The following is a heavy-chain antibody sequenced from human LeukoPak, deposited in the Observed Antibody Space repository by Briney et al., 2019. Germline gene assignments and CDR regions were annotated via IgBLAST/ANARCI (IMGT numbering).Heavy chain of an antibody. V-gene: IGHV1-2*06. D-gene: IGHD1-26*01. CDR2: INPSTGGT. CDR3: ARDATSEWELLN. Sequence: ASVKVSCKASGYTFIGYYMHWVRQAPGQGLEWMGRINPSTGGTNSAQKFQGRVTMTRDTSISTAYMELSRLTSDDTAVYYCARDATSEWELLNWGQGTLVTVSS. J-gene: IGHJ4*02. CDR1: GYTFIGYY.